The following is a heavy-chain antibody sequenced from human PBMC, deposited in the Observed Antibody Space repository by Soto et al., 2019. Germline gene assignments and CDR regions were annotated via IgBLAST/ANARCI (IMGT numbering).Heavy chain of an antibody. D-gene: IGHD3-22*01. CDR3: ARDPLYYHYDDSSGYRPRLDY. J-gene: IGHJ4*02. Sequence: QVQLVQSGAEVKKPGASVKVSCKASGYTFTSYGISWVRQAPGQGLEWMGWISAYNGNTNYAQKLQGRVTMTTDTATSTADMELRSLRSDDTAVYYCARDPLYYHYDDSSGYRPRLDYWGQGTLVTVSS. V-gene: IGHV1-18*01. CDR1: GYTFTSYG. CDR2: ISAYNGNT.